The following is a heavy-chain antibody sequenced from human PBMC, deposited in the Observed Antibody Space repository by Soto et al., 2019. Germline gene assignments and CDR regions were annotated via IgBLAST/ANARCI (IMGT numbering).Heavy chain of an antibody. V-gene: IGHV4-39*01. Sequence: QLQLQESGPGLVKPSETLSLTCTVSGGSISSSSYYWGWIRQPPGKGLEWIGSIYYSGSTYYNPSLKSRVTISVDTSKNQFSLKLSSVTAADTAVYYCARHEPAWAAAGTGFDYWGQGTLVTVSS. CDR1: GGSISSSSYY. D-gene: IGHD6-13*01. CDR3: ARHEPAWAAAGTGFDY. CDR2: IYYSGST. J-gene: IGHJ4*02.